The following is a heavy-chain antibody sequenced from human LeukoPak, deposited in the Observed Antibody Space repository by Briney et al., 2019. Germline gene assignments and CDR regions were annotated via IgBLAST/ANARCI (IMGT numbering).Heavy chain of an antibody. CDR3: AKNGQSGFSFDP. Sequence: ASEILSLTCTVSGGSISSYYWSWIRQPPGKGLEWIGYIYYSGSTNYNPSLKSRVTISVDTSKNQFSLKLSSVTAADTAVYYCAKNGQSGFSFDPWGQGTLVTVSS. CDR2: IYYSGST. J-gene: IGHJ5*02. D-gene: IGHD3-3*01. CDR1: GGSISSYY. V-gene: IGHV4-59*12.